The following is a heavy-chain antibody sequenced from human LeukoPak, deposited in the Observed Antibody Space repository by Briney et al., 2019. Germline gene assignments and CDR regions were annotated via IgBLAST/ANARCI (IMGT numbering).Heavy chain of an antibody. CDR3: AKGSHYDILTGYRIKYYFDY. Sequence: GGSLRLSCAASGFTFSSYAMSWVRQAPGKGLEWLSGISGRGGSTYYADSVKGWFTISRDNSKNTLYLQMNSLRAEDTAVYYCAKGSHYDILTGYRIKYYFDYWGQGTLVTVSS. CDR1: GFTFSSYA. D-gene: IGHD3-9*01. J-gene: IGHJ4*02. CDR2: ISGRGGST. V-gene: IGHV3-23*01.